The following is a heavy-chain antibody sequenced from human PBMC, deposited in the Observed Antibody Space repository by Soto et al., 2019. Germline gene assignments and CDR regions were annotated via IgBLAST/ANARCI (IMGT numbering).Heavy chain of an antibody. J-gene: IGHJ4*02. V-gene: IGHV2-5*02. CDR2: LYWDDDK. Sequence: QITLKESGPTLVKPTQTLTLTCTFSGFSLSTTGMGVGWIRQPPGKALEWLGLLYWDDDKHYNPSLKNRHAINKDTSENQVDLTMTNMDPVDTATYYCAHRRFRGDLDYWGQGTLVTVSS. CDR1: GFSLSTTGMG. D-gene: IGHD2-21*01. CDR3: AHRRFRGDLDY.